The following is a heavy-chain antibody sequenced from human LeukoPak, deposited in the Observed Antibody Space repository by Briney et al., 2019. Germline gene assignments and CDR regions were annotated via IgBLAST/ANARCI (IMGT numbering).Heavy chain of an antibody. V-gene: IGHV3-7*01. CDR3: ARSAGSSGWYEGYYFDY. CDR2: IKQDGSEK. D-gene: IGHD6-13*01. J-gene: IGHJ4*02. CDR1: GFTFSRYW. Sequence: GGSLRLSCAASGFTFSRYWMSWVRQAPGQGLEWVANIKQDGSEKYYVDSVKGRFTISRGNAKISLYLQMNSLRAEDTAIYYCARSAGSSGWYEGYYFDYWGQGTLVTVSS.